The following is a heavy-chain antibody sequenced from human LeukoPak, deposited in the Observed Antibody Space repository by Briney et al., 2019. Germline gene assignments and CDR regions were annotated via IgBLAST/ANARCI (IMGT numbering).Heavy chain of an antibody. V-gene: IGHV4-39*01. CDR1: GGSISSSSYY. CDR2: IYYSGST. J-gene: IGHJ4*02. D-gene: IGHD1-26*01. Sequence: SETLSLTCTVSGGSISSSSYYWGWIRQPPGKGLEWIGSIYYSGSTYYNPSLKSRVTISVDTSKNQFSLKLSSVTAADTAVYYCARHGRIVGAARQFDYWGQGTLVTVSS. CDR3: ARHGRIVGAARQFDY.